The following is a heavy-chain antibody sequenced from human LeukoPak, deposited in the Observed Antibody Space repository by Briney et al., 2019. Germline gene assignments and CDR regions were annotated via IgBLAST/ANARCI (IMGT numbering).Heavy chain of an antibody. CDR3: AHPSTPDYGGLDY. CDR1: GFTFRLYV. CDR2: ITGSGGSI. V-gene: IGHV3-23*01. D-gene: IGHD4-17*01. J-gene: IGHJ4*02. Sequence: PGGSLRLSCAASGFTFRLYVMTWVRQAPGKGPEWVSAITGSGGSIYYADSVRGRFTISRDNSKNTLYLQMSSLRAEDTAIYYCAHPSTPDYGGLDYWGQGTLVTVS.